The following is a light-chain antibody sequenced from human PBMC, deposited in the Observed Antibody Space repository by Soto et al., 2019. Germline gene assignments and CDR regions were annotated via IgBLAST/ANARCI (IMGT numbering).Light chain of an antibody. CDR2: GAS. CDR1: QSVDIN. V-gene: IGKV3-15*01. Sequence: TVLTQSPATLPLSAGDRVILSCRASQSVDINLAWYQQRPGQAPRLLVYGASTKATDMPGRFSGSGSGTDFTLTISSLQSEDFAVYYCQQYDNWPPFTFGPGTKVDIK. J-gene: IGKJ3*01. CDR3: QQYDNWPPFT.